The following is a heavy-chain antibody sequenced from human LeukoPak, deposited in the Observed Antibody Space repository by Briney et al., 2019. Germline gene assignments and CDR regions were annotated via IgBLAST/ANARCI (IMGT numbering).Heavy chain of an antibody. J-gene: IGHJ4*02. CDR1: GGSISSYY. Sequence: SETLSLTCTVSGGSISSYYWSWIRQPPGKGLEWIGYIYYSGSTNYNPSLKSRVTISVDTSKNQFSPKPSSVTAADTAVYYCARRPKVGATTYFDYWGQGTLVTVSS. D-gene: IGHD1-26*01. CDR2: IYYSGST. CDR3: ARRPKVGATTYFDY. V-gene: IGHV4-59*01.